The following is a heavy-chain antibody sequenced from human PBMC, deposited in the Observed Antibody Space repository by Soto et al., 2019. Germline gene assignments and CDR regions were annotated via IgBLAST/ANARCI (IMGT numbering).Heavy chain of an antibody. CDR2: INSDGSST. Sequence: EVQLVESGGGLVQPGGSLRLSCAASGFTFSSYWMHWVRQAPGKGLVWVSRINSDGSSTSYADSVKGRFTISRDNAKNTLYLQMNSLRAEDTAVHYCARERTIFGVVIPHHLLDYWGHGTLVTVSS. J-gene: IGHJ4*01. CDR3: ARERTIFGVVIPHHLLDY. D-gene: IGHD3-3*01. V-gene: IGHV3-74*01. CDR1: GFTFSSYW.